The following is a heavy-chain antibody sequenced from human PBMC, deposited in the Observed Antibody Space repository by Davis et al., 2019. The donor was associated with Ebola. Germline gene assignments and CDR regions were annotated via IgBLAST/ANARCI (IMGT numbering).Heavy chain of an antibody. D-gene: IGHD1-14*01. CDR1: GFTFSSYG. CDR2: ISYDGSNK. J-gene: IGHJ4*01. V-gene: IGHV3-30*18. CDR3: AKDRYEVAPDFDY. Sequence: SLNTSCAASGFTFSSYGMHWLRQAPGQGLEWVAVISYDGSNKYYADSVKGRFTISIDNSKNTLYLQMNSLRAEYTAVYYCAKDRYEVAPDFDYWGQGTLVTVSS.